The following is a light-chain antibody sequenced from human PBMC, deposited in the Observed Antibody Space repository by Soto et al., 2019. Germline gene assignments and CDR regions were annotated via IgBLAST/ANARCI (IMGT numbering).Light chain of an antibody. Sequence: QSVLTQPASVSAAPGQQVTISCSGSLSSIEYNFVSWYQQFPGKAPKLLIYDDNQRPSGVPARFSASKSGTSATLGVTGLQPGDEATYYCGTWDSSLNAGVFGGGTKVTVL. J-gene: IGLJ2*01. CDR3: GTWDSSLNAGV. CDR2: DDN. V-gene: IGLV1-51*01. CDR1: LSSIEYNF.